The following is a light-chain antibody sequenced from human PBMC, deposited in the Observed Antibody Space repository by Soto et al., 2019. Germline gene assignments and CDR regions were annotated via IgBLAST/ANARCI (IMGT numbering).Light chain of an antibody. CDR2: NNN. J-gene: IGLJ1*01. Sequence: QSVLTQPPSASGTPGQRVTISCSGSSSNIGSNTVNWYQQLPGTTPKLLIYNNNQRPSGGPDRFSGSKSGTSASLAISGLQSVDEADYYWVAWDDSLNGLVFGTGTKVTVL. V-gene: IGLV1-44*01. CDR1: SSNIGSNT. CDR3: VAWDDSLNGLV.